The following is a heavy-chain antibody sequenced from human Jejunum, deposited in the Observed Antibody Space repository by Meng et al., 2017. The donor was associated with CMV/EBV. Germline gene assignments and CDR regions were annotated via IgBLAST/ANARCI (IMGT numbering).Heavy chain of an antibody. CDR1: SISSSSYY. J-gene: IGHJ4*02. CDR3: ARLIDYDSSGYYYFDY. V-gene: IGHV4-39*07. CDR2: IYYSGST. Sequence: SISSSSYYWGWIRQPAGKGPEWIGSIYYSGSTYYNPSLKSRVTISVDTSKNQFSLTLSSVTAADTAVYYCARLIDYDSSGYYYFDYWGQGTLVTVSS. D-gene: IGHD3-22*01.